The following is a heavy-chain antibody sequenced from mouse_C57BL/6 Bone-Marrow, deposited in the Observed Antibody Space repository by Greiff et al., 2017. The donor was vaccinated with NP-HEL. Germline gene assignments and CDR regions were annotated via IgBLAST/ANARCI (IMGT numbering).Heavy chain of an antibody. J-gene: IGHJ3*01. CDR2: IDPSDSYT. CDR1: GYTFTSYW. V-gene: IGHV1-59*01. CDR3: ANIPDWFAY. Sequence: VKLQQPGAELVRPGTSVKLSCKASGYTFTSYWMHWVKQRPGQGLEWIGVIDPSDSYTNYNQKFKGKATLTVDTSSSTAYMQLSSLTSEDSAVYYCANIPDWFAYWGQGTLVTVSA. D-gene: IGHD1-3*01.